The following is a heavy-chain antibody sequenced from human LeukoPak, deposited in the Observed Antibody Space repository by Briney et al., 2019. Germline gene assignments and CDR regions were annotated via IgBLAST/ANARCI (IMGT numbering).Heavy chain of an antibody. CDR2: ISWNSGSI. V-gene: IGHV3-9*01. CDR3: ARASTTIFGVINNPFDY. Sequence: GGSLRLSCAASGFTFDDYAMHWVRQAPGKGLEWVSGISWNSGSIGYADSVKGRFTISRDNAKNSLYLQMNSLRAEDTALYYCARASTTIFGVINNPFDYWGQGTLVTVSS. CDR1: GFTFDDYA. D-gene: IGHD3-3*01. J-gene: IGHJ4*02.